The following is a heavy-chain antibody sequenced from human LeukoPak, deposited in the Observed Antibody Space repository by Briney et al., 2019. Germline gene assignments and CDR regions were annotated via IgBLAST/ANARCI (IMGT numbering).Heavy chain of an antibody. CDR3: ARGGYSGSYFDY. CDR2: ISGSSSIF. V-gene: IGHV3-48*02. J-gene: IGHJ4*02. CDR1: GFTFSSYS. Sequence: GGSLRLSCAASGFTFSSYSMNWVRPAPGKGLEWLSYISGSSSIFYYADSVRGRFTISRDNAKNSLYLQVKSLSDEDTAVYYCARGGYSGSYFDYWGQGTLITVSS. D-gene: IGHD1-26*01.